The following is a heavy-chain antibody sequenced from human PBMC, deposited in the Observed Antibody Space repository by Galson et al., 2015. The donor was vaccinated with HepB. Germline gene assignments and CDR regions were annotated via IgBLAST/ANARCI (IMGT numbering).Heavy chain of an antibody. CDR3: AKLATVTLLDY. CDR1: GFTFDDYA. J-gene: IGHJ4*02. Sequence: RLSCAASGFTFDDYAMHWVRQAPGKGLEWVSGISWNSGSIGYADSVKGRFTISRDNAKNSLYLQMNSLRAEDTALYYCAKLATVTLLDYWGQGTPVTVSS. CDR2: ISWNSGSI. V-gene: IGHV3-9*01. D-gene: IGHD4-17*01.